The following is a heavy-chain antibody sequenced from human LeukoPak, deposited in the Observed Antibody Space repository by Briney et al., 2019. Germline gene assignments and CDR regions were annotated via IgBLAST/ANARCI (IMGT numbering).Heavy chain of an antibody. V-gene: IGHV3-23*01. CDR2: ITSGADT. CDR3: AKGDSFGRVADAFDS. D-gene: IGHD5-18*01. Sequence: GGSLRLSCAASGFTFDKFAMSWVRQAPGKGLQWVSTITSGADTYYADSVKGRFSISRDNSRNTVSVQMHSLRADDTAVYFCAKGDSFGRVADAFDSWGQGTMVTVSS. J-gene: IGHJ3*01. CDR1: GFTFDKFA.